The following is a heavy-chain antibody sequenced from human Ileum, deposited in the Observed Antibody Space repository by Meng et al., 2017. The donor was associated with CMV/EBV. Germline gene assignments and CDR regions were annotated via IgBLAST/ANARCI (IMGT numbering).Heavy chain of an antibody. V-gene: IGHV4-30-4*01. CDR2: IYYSGST. Sequence: HAQPKSLGPRLAKPSQTRSLTCTDSGAPPSTGDYYWSGIRQPPGKGPEWIRYIYYSGSTLYTPSLKSPVTISLDKSKNQFSLRLRSVTAADTAVYFCAREGGGWYFDSWGQGTLVTVSS. CDR3: AREGGGWYFDS. D-gene: IGHD6-19*01. CDR1: GAPPSTGDYY. J-gene: IGHJ4*02.